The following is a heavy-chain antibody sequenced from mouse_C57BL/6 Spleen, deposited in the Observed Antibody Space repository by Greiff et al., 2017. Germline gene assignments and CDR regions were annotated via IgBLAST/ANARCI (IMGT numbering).Heavy chain of an antibody. J-gene: IGHJ3*01. D-gene: IGHD2-2*01. CDR1: GYTFTDYN. CDR2: INPNNGGT. V-gene: IGHV1-22*01. CDR3: EWGYDERGFAY. Sequence: EVQLQQSGPELVKPGASVKMSCKASGYTFTDYNMHWVKQSHGKSLEWIGYINPNNGGTSYNQKFKGKATLTVNKSSSTAYMELRSLTSEDSAVYYCEWGYDERGFAYWGQGTLVTVSA.